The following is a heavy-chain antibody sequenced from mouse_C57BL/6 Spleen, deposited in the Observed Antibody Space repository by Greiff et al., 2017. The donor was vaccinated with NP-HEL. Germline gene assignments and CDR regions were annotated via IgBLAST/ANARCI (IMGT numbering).Heavy chain of an antibody. CDR2: IYPGNSDT. V-gene: IGHV1-5*01. CDR1: GYTFTSYW. Sequence: VQLQQSGTVLARPGASVKMSCKTSGYTFTSYWMHWVKQRPGQGLEWIGAIYPGNSDTSYNQKFKGKAKLTAVTSASTAYMELSSLTNEDSAVYYCTRSRLLLRPYFDYWGQVTTLTVSS. CDR3: TRSRLLLRPYFDY. J-gene: IGHJ2*01. D-gene: IGHD1-1*01.